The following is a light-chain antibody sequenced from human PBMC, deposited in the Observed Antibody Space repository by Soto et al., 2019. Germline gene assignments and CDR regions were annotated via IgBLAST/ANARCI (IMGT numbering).Light chain of an antibody. CDR1: QGLTTK. V-gene: IGKV3-15*01. CDR3: QQYNTWPRT. J-gene: IGKJ1*01. CDR2: GAS. Sequence: IVLTQSPVSLSLSPGERATLSCRASQGLTTKLAWYQQKPGQAPRLLIYGASTRATGIPARFSGSGSGTEFTLTISSLQSEDFAVYYCQQYNTWPRTFGQGTKVDIK.